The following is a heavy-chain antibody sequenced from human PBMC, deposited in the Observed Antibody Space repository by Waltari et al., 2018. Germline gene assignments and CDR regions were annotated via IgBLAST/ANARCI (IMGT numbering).Heavy chain of an antibody. CDR3: ARSTNASFDN. CDR1: GFPFKNYW. D-gene: IGHD2-8*01. V-gene: IGHV3-74*01. CDR2: IEPDATVT. Sequence: EVHLVESGGGLVQPGGSLRLSCTASGFPFKNYWMHWVRQAPGKGLVWVSRIEPDATVTNYADSVQGRFTVSRDNAKNTLFLHMTNLTGDDTAIYYCARSTNASFDNWGQGTLVTVS. J-gene: IGHJ4*02.